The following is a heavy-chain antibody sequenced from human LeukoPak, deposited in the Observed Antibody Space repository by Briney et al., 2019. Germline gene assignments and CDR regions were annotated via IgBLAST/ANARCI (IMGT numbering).Heavy chain of an antibody. CDR1: GFTFSSYS. J-gene: IGHJ6*02. Sequence: PGGSLRLSCAASGFTFSSYSMNWVRQAPGKGLEWVSSISSSSSYIYYADSVKGRFTISRDNAKNSLYLQMNSLRAEDTAVYYCARQSGELQGYYYYGMDVWGQGTTVTVSS. CDR2: ISSSSSYI. D-gene: IGHD1-26*01. CDR3: ARQSGELQGYYYYGMDV. V-gene: IGHV3-21*01.